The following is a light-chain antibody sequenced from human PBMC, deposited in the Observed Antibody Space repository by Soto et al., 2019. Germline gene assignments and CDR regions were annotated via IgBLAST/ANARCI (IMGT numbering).Light chain of an antibody. CDR1: QSVSSNY. Sequence: EIVFTQSPCTLSLSPGERATLSCRTSQSVSSNYLAWYQQKPGQAPRLLIYGASSRATGIPDRFSGSGSGTDFTLTISRLEPEDFAVYYCQQYGSLSWTFGQGTKVDIK. V-gene: IGKV3-20*01. J-gene: IGKJ1*01. CDR3: QQYGSLSWT. CDR2: GAS.